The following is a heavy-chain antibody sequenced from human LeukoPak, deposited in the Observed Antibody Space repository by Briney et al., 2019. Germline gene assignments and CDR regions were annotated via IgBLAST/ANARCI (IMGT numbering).Heavy chain of an antibody. Sequence: SETLSLTYAASGGSISSSNWWSWVRQPPGKGLEWIGEIYHSGSTNYNPSLKSRVTISVDKSKNQFPLKLSSVTAADTAVYYCARVNKGGTLDYWGQGTLVTVSS. CDR1: GGSISSSNW. V-gene: IGHV4-4*02. CDR2: IYHSGST. D-gene: IGHD1-1*01. J-gene: IGHJ4*02. CDR3: ARVNKGGTLDY.